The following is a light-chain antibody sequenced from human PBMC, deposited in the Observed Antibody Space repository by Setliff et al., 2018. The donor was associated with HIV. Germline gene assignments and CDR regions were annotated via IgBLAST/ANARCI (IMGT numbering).Light chain of an antibody. CDR1: SSDVGGYKY. J-gene: IGLJ2*01. V-gene: IGLV2-11*01. Sequence: QSALTQPRSVSGSPGQSVTISCTGSSSDVGGYKYVSWYQQRPGKAPKLLIYDVDRRPSGVPDRLSGSKSGNTASLTISGLHVEDEADYYCCSYAGSNTLVFGGGTQLTVL. CDR3: CSYAGSNTLV. CDR2: DVD.